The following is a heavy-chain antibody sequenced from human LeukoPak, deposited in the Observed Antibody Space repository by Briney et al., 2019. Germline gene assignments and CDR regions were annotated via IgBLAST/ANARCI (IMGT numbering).Heavy chain of an antibody. J-gene: IGHJ4*02. Sequence: PGGSLRLSCAASGFTFGTYAMSWVRQAPGKGLEWVSTMSGSGASTNYADSVRGRFTISRDNSKNTLYLQMNSLRAEDTAIYYCARPSSGWYLFEYWGQGTLVTVSS. CDR3: ARPSSGWYLFEY. D-gene: IGHD6-19*01. CDR2: MSGSGAST. CDR1: GFTFGTYA. V-gene: IGHV3-23*01.